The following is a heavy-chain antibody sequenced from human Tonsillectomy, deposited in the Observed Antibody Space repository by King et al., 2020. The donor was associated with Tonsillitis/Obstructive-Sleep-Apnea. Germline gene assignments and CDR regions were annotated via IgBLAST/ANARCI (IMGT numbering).Heavy chain of an antibody. Sequence: QLQESGPGLVKPSETLSLTCTVSGGSISSYYWSWIRQPPGKGLEWIGYIYYTGSTNYNLSFKNRVSISIDTSKNHFSLKLSSVTAADTAVYYCARDQVSIPYYYSMDVWGKGTTVPVSS. CDR3: ARDQVSIPYYYSMDV. V-gene: IGHV4-59*01. CDR1: GGSISSYY. J-gene: IGHJ6*03. CDR2: IYYTGST.